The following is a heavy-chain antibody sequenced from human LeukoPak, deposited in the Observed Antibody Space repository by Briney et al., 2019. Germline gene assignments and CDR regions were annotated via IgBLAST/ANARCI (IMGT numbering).Heavy chain of an antibody. CDR3: GRGGSYSPFDH. D-gene: IGHD1-26*01. Sequence: SETLSLSCSASGGTFSTYYRRWIRQPPGKGLEWMGYIYNNGNTKYNPSLKNRVTISVDTSKSQFSLELTSVTAADTAVYYCGRGGSYSPFDHWGQGTLVTVSS. J-gene: IGHJ4*02. CDR2: IYNNGNT. V-gene: IGHV4-59*01. CDR1: GGTFSTYY.